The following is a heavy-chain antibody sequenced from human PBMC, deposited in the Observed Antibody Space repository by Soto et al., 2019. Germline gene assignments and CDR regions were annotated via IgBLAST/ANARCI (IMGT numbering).Heavy chain of an antibody. CDR2: ISGNGEII. CDR3: ARDVDADFRTDFDY. D-gene: IGHD4-17*01. Sequence: GGSLRLSCVASGFTFSSYWIRWVRRAPGKGLEWISYISGNGEIIQYAASARGRFTISRDNAENSVYLEMDSLRAEDTALYYCARDVDADFRTDFDYWGRGTLVTVSS. CDR1: GFTFSSYW. J-gene: IGHJ4*02. V-gene: IGHV3-11*01.